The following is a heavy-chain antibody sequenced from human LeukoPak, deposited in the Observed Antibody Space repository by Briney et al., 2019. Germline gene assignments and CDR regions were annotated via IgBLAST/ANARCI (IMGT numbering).Heavy chain of an antibody. CDR3: VSYYHGSGSYYNDAFDV. D-gene: IGHD3-10*01. J-gene: IGHJ3*01. CDR2: INPNSGGT. V-gene: IGHV1-2*02. Sequence: ASVKVSCKASGYTSTGYYLHWVRKAPGQGLEWMGWINPNSGGTVYAQKFKGRVTMTRDTSISTAYMELSGLRPDDTAIYYCVSYYHGSGSYYNDAFDVWGQGTMVTVSS. CDR1: GYTSTGYY.